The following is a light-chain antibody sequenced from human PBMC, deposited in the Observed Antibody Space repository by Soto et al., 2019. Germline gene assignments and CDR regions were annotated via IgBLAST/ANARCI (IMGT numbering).Light chain of an antibody. CDR3: QSYDSSLSVRYV. CDR1: SSNIGAGYD. Sequence: QSVLTQPPSVSGAPGQRVTISCTGSSSNIGAGYDVHWYQQLPGTAPKLLIYDNNNRPSGVPDRFSGSKSGTSASLAITGLQAEDEAEYYCQSYDSSLSVRYVFGTGTKVIVL. J-gene: IGLJ1*01. CDR2: DNN. V-gene: IGLV1-40*01.